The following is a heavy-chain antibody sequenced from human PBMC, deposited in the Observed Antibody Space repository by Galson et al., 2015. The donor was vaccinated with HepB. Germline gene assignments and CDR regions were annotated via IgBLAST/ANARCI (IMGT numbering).Heavy chain of an antibody. CDR3: ARDQYRVIVMYYYYGMDV. CDR1: GFTFSSYS. CDR2: ISSSSSTI. Sequence: SLRLSCAASGFTFSSYSMNWVRQAPGKGLEWVSYISSSSSTIYYADSVKGRFTISRGNAKNSLYLQMNSLRAEDTAVYYCARDQYRVIVMYYYYGMDVWGQGTTVTVSS. V-gene: IGHV3-48*01. D-gene: IGHD3-16*02. J-gene: IGHJ6*02.